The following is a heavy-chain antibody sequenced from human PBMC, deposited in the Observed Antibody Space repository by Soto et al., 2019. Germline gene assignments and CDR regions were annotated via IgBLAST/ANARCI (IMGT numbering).Heavy chain of an antibody. CDR3: ASVTFGGIVLAH. CDR1: AASFSKYY. V-gene: IGHV4-59*01. J-gene: IGHJ4*02. CDR2: IYFNGNT. D-gene: IGHD3-16*01. Sequence: AXGTLALTCTVSAASFSKYYWTGIRQPPGKGLEWIGYIYFNGNTKYNPSLEGRLTISIDTSKKEFSLKLTSVTAADAAVYYCASVTFGGIVLAHWGQGTLVTVSS.